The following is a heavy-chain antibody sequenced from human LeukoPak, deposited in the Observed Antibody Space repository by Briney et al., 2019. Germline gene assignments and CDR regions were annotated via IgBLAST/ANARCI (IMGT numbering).Heavy chain of an antibody. J-gene: IGHJ3*02. CDR1: GFTFSSYE. CDR3: ARWALLTGWAPAAFDI. CDR2: ISSSGSTI. Sequence: PGGSLRLSCAASGFTFSSYEMNWVRQAPGKGLEWVSYISSSGSTIYYADSVKGRFTISRDNAKNSLYLQMNSLRAEDTAVYYCARWALLTGWAPAAFDIWGQGTMVTVSS. D-gene: IGHD3-9*01. V-gene: IGHV3-48*03.